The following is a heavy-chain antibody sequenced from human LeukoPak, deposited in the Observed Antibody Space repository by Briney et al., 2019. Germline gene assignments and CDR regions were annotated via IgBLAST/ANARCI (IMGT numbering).Heavy chain of an antibody. CDR3: ADVVVVAATPGYFQH. Sequence: SETLSLTSTVSGGSISSYYWSWIRQPPGKGLEFIGYIYYSGSTNYKPSLKSRVTISVDTSKNQFSLKLSSVTAADTAVYYCADVVVVAATPGYFQHWGQGTLVTVSS. CDR1: GGSISSYY. CDR2: IYYSGST. J-gene: IGHJ1*01. V-gene: IGHV4-59*01. D-gene: IGHD2-15*01.